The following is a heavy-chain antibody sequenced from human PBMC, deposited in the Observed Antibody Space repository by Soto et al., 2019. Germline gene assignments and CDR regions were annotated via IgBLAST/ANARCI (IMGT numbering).Heavy chain of an antibody. V-gene: IGHV3-33*01. Sequence: GGSLSLSCAASGFTFSSYGMHWVRQAPGKGLEWVAVIWYDGSNKYYADSVKGRFTISRDNSKNTLYLQMNSLRAEDTAVYYCARAHGELFRGMEAYNWFDPWGQGTLVTVSS. CDR3: ARAHGELFRGMEAYNWFDP. D-gene: IGHD3-10*01. CDR2: IWYDGSNK. J-gene: IGHJ5*02. CDR1: GFTFSSYG.